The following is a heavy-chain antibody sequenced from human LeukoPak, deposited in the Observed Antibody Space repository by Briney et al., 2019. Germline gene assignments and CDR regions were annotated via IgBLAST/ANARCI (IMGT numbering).Heavy chain of an antibody. D-gene: IGHD1-26*01. V-gene: IGHV4-59*12. CDR1: GGSISSYY. Sequence: PSETLSLTCAVYGGSISSYYWTWIRQPPGKGLEWIGYIYYSGSTNYNPSLKSRVTMSVDTSKNQFSLKLSSVTAADTAVYYCARVPKGGWELNYWGQGTLVTVSS. CDR2: IYYSGST. J-gene: IGHJ4*02. CDR3: ARVPKGGWELNY.